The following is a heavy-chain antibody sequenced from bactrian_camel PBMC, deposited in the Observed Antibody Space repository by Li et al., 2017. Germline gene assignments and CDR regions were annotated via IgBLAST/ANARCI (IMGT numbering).Heavy chain of an antibody. CDR1: VFSFNAYS. J-gene: IGHJ4*01. V-gene: IGHV3S6*01. D-gene: IGHD7*01. Sequence: VQLVESGGGLVQPGGSLRLSCAASVFSFNAYSVNWVRQAPGKGPEWVSTISSDGSNTYYADSVKGRFTISRDNAKNMMYLRMNSLKSEDTALYYCCTFKDWGQGTQVTVS. CDR2: ISSDGSNT. CDR3: CTFKD.